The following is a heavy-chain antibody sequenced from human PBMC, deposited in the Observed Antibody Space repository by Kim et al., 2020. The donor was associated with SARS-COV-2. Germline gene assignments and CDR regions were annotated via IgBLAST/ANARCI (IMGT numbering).Heavy chain of an antibody. V-gene: IGHV3-48*02. J-gene: IGHJ6*02. CDR1: GFTFSSYS. Sequence: GGSLRLSCAASGFTFSSYSMNWVRQAPGKGLEWVSYISSSSSTIYYADSVKGRFTISRDNAKNSLYLQMNSLRDEDTAVYYCARDTSGSGFGRKTNYYYYYGMDVWGQGTTVTVSS. CDR3: ARDTSGSGFGRKTNYYYYYGMDV. CDR2: ISSSSSTI. D-gene: IGHD1-1*01.